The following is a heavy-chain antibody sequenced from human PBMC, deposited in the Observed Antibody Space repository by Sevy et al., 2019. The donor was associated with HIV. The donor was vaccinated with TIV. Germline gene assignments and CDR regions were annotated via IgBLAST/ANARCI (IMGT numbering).Heavy chain of an antibody. CDR3: ARGELELQGTQMIYYYYGMDV. D-gene: IGHD1-7*01. V-gene: IGHV3-48*02. J-gene: IGHJ6*02. CDR1: GFTFSSYS. Sequence: GGSLRLSCAASGFTFSSYSMNWVRQAPGKGLEWVSYISSSSSTIYYADSVKGRFPISRDNAKNSLYLQMNSLRDEDTAVYYCARGELELQGTQMIYYYYGMDVWGQGTTVTVSS. CDR2: ISSSSSTI.